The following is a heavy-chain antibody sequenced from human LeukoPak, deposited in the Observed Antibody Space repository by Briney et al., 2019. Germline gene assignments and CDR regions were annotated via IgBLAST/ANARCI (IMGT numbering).Heavy chain of an antibody. D-gene: IGHD4-11*01. J-gene: IGHJ5*02. V-gene: IGHV3-23*01. CDR1: GFTFINYA. CDR3: AKQAVDDYTGVTCFDP. CDR2: ISGSGDST. Sequence: GGSLRLSCAASGFTFINYAMTWVRQVPGKGLEWVSGISGSGDSTYYADSVKGRFTISRDNSKNTVFLQLNSLETEDTALYSCAKQAVDDYTGVTCFDPWGQGTLVTVSS.